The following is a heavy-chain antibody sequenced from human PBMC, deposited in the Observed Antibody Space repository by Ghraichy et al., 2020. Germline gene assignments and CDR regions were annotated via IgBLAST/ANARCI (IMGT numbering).Heavy chain of an antibody. CDR3: ARDAKSLHYGMDV. Sequence: SVKVSCKASGATFSSYAISWVRQAPGQGLEWMGGITPIFGTANYAQKFQGRVTITADESTSTAYMELSSLRSEDTAVYYCARDAKSLHYGMDVWGQGTTVTVSS. CDR1: GATFSSYA. D-gene: IGHD4-11*01. CDR2: ITPIFGTA. J-gene: IGHJ6*02. V-gene: IGHV1-69*13.